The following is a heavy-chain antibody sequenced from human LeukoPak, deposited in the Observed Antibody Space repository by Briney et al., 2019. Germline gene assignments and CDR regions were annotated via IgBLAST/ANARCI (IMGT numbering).Heavy chain of an antibody. CDR3: ARAPYYDFWSGYLPAGRHYGMDV. J-gene: IGHJ6*02. D-gene: IGHD3-3*01. CDR2: INHSGST. CDR1: GGSFSGYY. Sequence: SETLSLTCAVYGGSFSGYYWSWIRQPPGKGLEWIGEINHSGSTNHNPSLKSRVTISVDTSKNQFSLKLSSVTAADTAVYYCARAPYYDFWSGYLPAGRHYGMDVWGQGTTVTVSS. V-gene: IGHV4-34*01.